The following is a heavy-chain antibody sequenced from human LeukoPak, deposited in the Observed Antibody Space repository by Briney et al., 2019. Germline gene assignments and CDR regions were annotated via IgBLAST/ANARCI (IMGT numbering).Heavy chain of an antibody. D-gene: IGHD6-19*01. J-gene: IGHJ4*02. CDR3: AKEGAVAGPFDY. V-gene: IGHV3-23*01. CDR1: GFAFSSYA. Sequence: GGSLRLSCAASGFAFSSYAMSWVRRAPGKGLEWVSVMSAGGSSYYADSVKGRFTISRDYSKNTVYLQMNGLRAEDTAVYYCAKEGAVAGPFDYWGQGTLVTVSS. CDR2: MSAGGSS.